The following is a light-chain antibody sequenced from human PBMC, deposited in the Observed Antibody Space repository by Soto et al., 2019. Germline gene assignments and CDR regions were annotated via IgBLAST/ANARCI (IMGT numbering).Light chain of an antibody. CDR3: QQRSNWPST. V-gene: IGKV3-11*01. CDR2: DAS. J-gene: IGKJ4*01. Sequence: EIVLTQSPATLSLSPGDRATLSCRASQSVSSYVAWYQQKPGQAPRLLIYDASNRATGVPVRFSGSGSGTDFTLTISSLQPEDFAVYYCQQRSNWPSTFGGGTKVEMK. CDR1: QSVSSY.